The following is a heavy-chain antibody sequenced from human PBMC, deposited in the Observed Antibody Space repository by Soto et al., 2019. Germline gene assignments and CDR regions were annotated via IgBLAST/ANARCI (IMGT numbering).Heavy chain of an antibody. CDR2: LYWNDDE. Sequence: QITLRESGPTLVKPTQTLTLSCTLSGFSINTGGVGVGWIRQPPGKAPEWLALLYWNDDEWYSSSLRYRLSVTKDASENRVVLTMTHLDPTDTGTYYCAKRRAISNKLFFDHWGQGALVTVSS. V-gene: IGHV2-5*01. CDR3: AKRRAISNKLFFDH. J-gene: IGHJ4*02. CDR1: GFSINTGGVG. D-gene: IGHD4-4*01.